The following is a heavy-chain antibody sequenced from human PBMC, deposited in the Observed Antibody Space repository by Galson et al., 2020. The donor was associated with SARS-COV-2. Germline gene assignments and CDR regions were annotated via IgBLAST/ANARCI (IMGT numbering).Heavy chain of an antibody. CDR3: ARYQLLFPFDY. J-gene: IGHJ4*02. V-gene: IGHV4-38-2*02. Sequence: ASETLSLTCTVSNYSISSHVYWGWVRQSPGRGLEWIGNIHFSGNTHYNPSLKRRVTISVDTSKNQFSLKLTSVTAADTAVYYCARYQLLFPFDYWGRGALVTVSS. CDR2: IHFSGNT. CDR1: NYSISSHVY. D-gene: IGHD1-7*01.